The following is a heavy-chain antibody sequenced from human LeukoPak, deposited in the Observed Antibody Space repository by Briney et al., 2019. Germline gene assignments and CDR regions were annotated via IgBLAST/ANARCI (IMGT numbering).Heavy chain of an antibody. Sequence: GASVKVSCKASGGTFSSYAISWVRQTPGQGLEWMGGIIPIFGTANYAQKFQGRVTITADESTSTAYMELSSLRSEDTAVYYCAREEKPAARRFPIRNRFDYWGQGTLVTVSS. CDR3: AREEKPAARRFPIRNRFDY. J-gene: IGHJ4*02. CDR1: GGTFSSYA. D-gene: IGHD2-2*01. CDR2: IIPIFGTA. V-gene: IGHV1-69*13.